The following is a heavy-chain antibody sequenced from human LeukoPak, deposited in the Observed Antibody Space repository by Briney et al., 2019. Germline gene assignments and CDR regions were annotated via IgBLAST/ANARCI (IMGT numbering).Heavy chain of an antibody. CDR3: ARLDPAAAGFYGMDV. Sequence: GGSLRLSCAASGFTFSTYWMSWVRQAPGKGLEWVANIKHDGSEKYYVHSVKGRFTISRDNAKNSVFLQMNSLRAEDTAVYYCARLDPAAAGFYGMDVWGQGTTVTVSS. CDR1: GFTFSTYW. D-gene: IGHD6-25*01. J-gene: IGHJ6*02. CDR2: IKHDGSEK. V-gene: IGHV3-7*04.